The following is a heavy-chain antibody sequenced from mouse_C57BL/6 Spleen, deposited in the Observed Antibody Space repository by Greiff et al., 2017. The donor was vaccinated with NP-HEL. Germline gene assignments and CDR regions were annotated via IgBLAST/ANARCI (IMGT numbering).Heavy chain of an antibody. CDR3: ARDRGTVVAYYFDD. J-gene: IGHJ2*01. Sequence: EVQGVESGGGLVKPGGSLKLSCAASGFTFSSYAMSWVRQTPEKRLEWVATISDGGSYTYYPDNVKGRFTISRDNAKNNLYLQMSHLKSEDTAMYYCARDRGTVVAYYFDDWGQGTTLTVSS. CDR2: ISDGGSYT. V-gene: IGHV5-4*01. D-gene: IGHD1-1*01. CDR1: GFTFSSYA.